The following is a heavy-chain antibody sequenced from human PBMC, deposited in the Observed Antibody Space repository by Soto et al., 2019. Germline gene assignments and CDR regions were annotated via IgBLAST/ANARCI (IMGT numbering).Heavy chain of an antibody. D-gene: IGHD1-1*01. J-gene: IGHJ6*02. V-gene: IGHV4-38-2*02. CDR3: AYCQNDQFGMDV. Sequence: PWETLSLTCTVSGYFISSGYYWGWIRQTPGKGLEWIGNIHHSGTTYNNPSLKSRVTISVDTSKNQFSLKLNSVTAADTAVYYCAYCQNDQFGMDVWGQGTTVTVSS. CDR1: GYFISSGYY. CDR2: IHHSGTT.